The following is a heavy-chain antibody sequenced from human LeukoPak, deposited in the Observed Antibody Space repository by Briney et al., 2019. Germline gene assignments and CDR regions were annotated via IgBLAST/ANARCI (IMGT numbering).Heavy chain of an antibody. D-gene: IGHD3-10*01. CDR2: INHSGST. CDR1: GWSFSGYY. Sequence: SETLSLTCAVYGWSFSGYYWSWVRQPPGKGLEWMGEINHSGSTNYNPSRKSRVTISVDTSKSQFSLSLSSVPAAHTAVYYCARSIGPHYYGSGRYSRPWRQYAFDIWGQGTMVTVSS. CDR3: ARSIGPHYYGSGRYSRPWRQYAFDI. V-gene: IGHV4-34*01. J-gene: IGHJ3*02.